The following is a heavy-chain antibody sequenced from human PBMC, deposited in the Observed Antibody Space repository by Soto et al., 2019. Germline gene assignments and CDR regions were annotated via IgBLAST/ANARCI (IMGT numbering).Heavy chain of an antibody. D-gene: IGHD2-21*01. V-gene: IGHV3-30*18. J-gene: IGHJ4*02. CDR1: GFTFSSYG. CDR2: ISYDGSNK. CDR3: AKGGDGYLDY. Sequence: QVQLVESGGGVVQPGRSLRLSCAASGFTFSSYGMHWVRQAPGKGLEWVAVISYDGSNKYYADSVKGRFTISRDNSKNTLYLQMNSLRAEDTAMYYCAKGGDGYLDYWGQGTLVTVSS.